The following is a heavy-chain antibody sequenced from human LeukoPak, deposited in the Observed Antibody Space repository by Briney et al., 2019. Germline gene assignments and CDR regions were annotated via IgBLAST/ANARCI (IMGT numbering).Heavy chain of an antibody. V-gene: IGHV4-39*01. Sequence: SESLSLTRTVSGGSIRSSYYYWGWIRQPPGKGLEWIGSIYDSGSAYYNPSLKSRVTISVDTSKNRFSMKVNSVTGADTAVYYCARHYGPWGQGTLVTVSS. J-gene: IGHJ5*02. CDR3: ARHYGP. D-gene: IGHD3-10*01. CDR1: GGSIRSSYYY. CDR2: IYDSGSA.